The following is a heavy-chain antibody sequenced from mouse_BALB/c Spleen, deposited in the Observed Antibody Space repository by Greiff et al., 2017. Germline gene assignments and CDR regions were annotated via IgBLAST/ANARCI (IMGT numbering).Heavy chain of an antibody. CDR3: TREGRGYYGNYDYAMDY. V-gene: IGHV5-6*01. Sequence: EVKLMESGGDLVKPGGSLKLSCAASGFTFSSYGMSWVRQTPDKRLEWVATISSGGSYTYYPDSVKGRFTISRDNAKNTLYLQMSSLKSEDTAMYYCTREGRGYYGNYDYAMDYWGQGTSVTVSS. J-gene: IGHJ4*01. CDR1: GFTFSSYG. CDR2: ISSGGSYT. D-gene: IGHD2-1*01.